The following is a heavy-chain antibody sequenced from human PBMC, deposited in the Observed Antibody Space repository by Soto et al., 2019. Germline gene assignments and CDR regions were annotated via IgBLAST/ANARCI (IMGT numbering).Heavy chain of an antibody. Sequence: GGSLRLSCAASGFTFSSYSMNWVRQAPGKGLDWVSSISISSSYIYYADSVKGRFTISRDNAKNSLYLQMNSLRAEDTALYYCARSVGGLMVYASFDYWGQGTLVTVSS. CDR3: ARSVGGLMVYASFDY. CDR1: GFTFSSYS. CDR2: ISISSSYI. D-gene: IGHD2-8*01. V-gene: IGHV3-21*01. J-gene: IGHJ4*02.